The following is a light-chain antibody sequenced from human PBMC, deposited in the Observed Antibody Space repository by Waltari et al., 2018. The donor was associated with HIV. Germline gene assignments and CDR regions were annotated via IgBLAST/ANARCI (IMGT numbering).Light chain of an antibody. CDR2: STI. Sequence: QTVVTQEPSLTVSPVGTVTLTCAPRTVSVHRGHYQNWFQQKPAQAPRALIYSTINKHPGTPARFSGYLVRGKAALTRSGVQPEDEAEYCGLLYYGGAQLVFGGGTRLTVL. CDR1: TVSVHRGHY. J-gene: IGLJ3*02. V-gene: IGLV7-43*01. CDR3: LLYYGGAQLV.